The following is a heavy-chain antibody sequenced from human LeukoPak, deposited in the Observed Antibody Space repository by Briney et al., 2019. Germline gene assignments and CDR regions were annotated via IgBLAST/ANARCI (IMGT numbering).Heavy chain of an antibody. D-gene: IGHD1-26*01. V-gene: IGHV4-59*01. CDR1: GGSISSYY. CDR3: ARDYQWGRTYYFDY. CDR2: IYYSGST. J-gene: IGHJ4*02. Sequence: SETLSLTCTVSGGSISSYYWSWIRQPPGKGLEWIGYIYYSGSTNYNPSLKSRVTISVDTSKNQFSLKLSPVTAADTAVYYCARDYQWGRTYYFDYWGQGTLVTVSS.